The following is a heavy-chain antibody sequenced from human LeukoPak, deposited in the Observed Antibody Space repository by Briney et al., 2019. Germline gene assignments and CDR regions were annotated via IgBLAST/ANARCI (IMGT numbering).Heavy chain of an antibody. J-gene: IGHJ6*02. CDR2: VNPNSGGT. CDR3: ARRLQIVWYGLDV. Sequence: GASVKVSCKASGYTFTSYYIHWVRQAPGQGLEWMGWVNPNSGGTIYEEKFQGRVNMTRDTSISTAYMELTGLRSDDTAVYYCARRLQIVWYGLDVWGQGTSVTVSS. CDR1: GYTFTSYY. V-gene: IGHV1-2*02. D-gene: IGHD2-21*01.